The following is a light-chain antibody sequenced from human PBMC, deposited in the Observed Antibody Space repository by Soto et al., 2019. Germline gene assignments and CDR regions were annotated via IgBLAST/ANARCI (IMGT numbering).Light chain of an antibody. J-gene: IGLJ1*01. CDR1: NIGNKR. CDR3: QAWDIMTDNYV. CDR2: YDS. V-gene: IGLV3-21*04. Sequence: SYELTQPPSVSVAPEKTATITCGGNNIGNKRVHWYRQKPGQAPVLVISYDSDRPSGIPERFSGSNSGNTATLTISRVEAGDEADYYCQAWDIMTDNYVFGSGTKLTVL.